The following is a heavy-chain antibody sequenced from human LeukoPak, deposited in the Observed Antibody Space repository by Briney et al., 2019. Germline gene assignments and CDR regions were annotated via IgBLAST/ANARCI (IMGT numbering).Heavy chain of an antibody. Sequence: GASVKVSCKASGYTFTSYYMHWVRQAPGQGLEWMGGIIPIFGTANYAQKFQGRVTITADESTSTAYMELSSLRSEDTAVYYCARDSNSGSYWGQGTLVTVSS. D-gene: IGHD1-26*01. CDR2: IIPIFGTA. V-gene: IGHV1-69*13. CDR3: ARDSNSGSY. J-gene: IGHJ4*02. CDR1: GYTFTSYY.